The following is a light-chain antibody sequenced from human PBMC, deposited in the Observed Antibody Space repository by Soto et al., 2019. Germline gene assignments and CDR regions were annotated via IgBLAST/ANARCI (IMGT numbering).Light chain of an antibody. V-gene: IGLV4-69*01. CDR3: QTWDTGARVV. CDR1: SGHSSYA. CDR2: LSSDGSH. J-gene: IGLJ2*01. Sequence: QPVLTQSPSASASLGASVKLTCTLSSGHSSYAFAWHQQQPEKGPRYLMKLSSDGSHSKGDGIPDRFSGSSSGAERYLTISSLQSEDEADYYCQTWDTGARVVFGGGTKLTFL.